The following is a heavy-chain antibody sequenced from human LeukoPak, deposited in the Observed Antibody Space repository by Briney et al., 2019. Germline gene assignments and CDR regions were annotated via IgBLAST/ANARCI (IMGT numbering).Heavy chain of an antibody. CDR1: GFTFSSYG. CDR2: ISYDGSNK. Sequence: PGRSLRLSCAASGFTFSSYGMHWARQAPGKGLEWVAVISYDGSNKYYADSVKGRFTISRDNSKNTLYLQMNSLRAEDTAVYYCVRDLGGRSGHWGQGTLVTVSS. V-gene: IGHV3-30*03. J-gene: IGHJ4*02. D-gene: IGHD1-26*01. CDR3: VRDLGGRSGH.